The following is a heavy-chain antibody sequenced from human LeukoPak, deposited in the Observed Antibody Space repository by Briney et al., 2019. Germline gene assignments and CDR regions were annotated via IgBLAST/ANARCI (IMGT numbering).Heavy chain of an antibody. Sequence: GGSLRLSCAASGDTFSSHEMNWVRQAPRRGLEWVSYISSTGSTVHYTDSVKGRFTISRDNAKNSLFLQMNSLRADDTAVYYCARVPGSSGWNYYFDYWGQGTVVTVSS. CDR2: ISSTGSTV. CDR3: ARVPGSSGWNYYFDY. CDR1: GDTFSSHE. J-gene: IGHJ4*02. V-gene: IGHV3-48*03. D-gene: IGHD6-19*01.